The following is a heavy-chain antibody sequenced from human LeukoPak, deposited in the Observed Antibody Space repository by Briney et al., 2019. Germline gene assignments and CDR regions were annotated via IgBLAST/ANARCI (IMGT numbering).Heavy chain of an antibody. J-gene: IGHJ6*02. Sequence: ASVKVSCKASGYTFTGYYMRWVRQAPGQGLEWMGWINPNSGGTNYAQKFQGRVTMTRDTSISTAYMELSRLRSDDTAVYYCARELGTWGYYGMDVWGQGTTVTVSS. CDR3: ARELGTWGYYGMDV. V-gene: IGHV1-2*02. CDR1: GYTFTGYY. D-gene: IGHD7-27*01. CDR2: INPNSGGT.